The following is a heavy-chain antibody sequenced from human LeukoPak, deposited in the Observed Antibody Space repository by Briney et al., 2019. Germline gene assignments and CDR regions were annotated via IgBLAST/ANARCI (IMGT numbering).Heavy chain of an antibody. D-gene: IGHD3-10*01. CDR3: ARASATMVRGVNPGDY. CDR1: GYTFTSYG. Sequence: ASVKVSCKASGYTFTSYGISWVRQAPGQGLEWMGWISAYNGNTNYAQKLQGRVTMTTDTSTSTAYMELRSLRSDDTAVYYCARASATMVRGVNPGDYWGQGTLVTVYS. CDR2: ISAYNGNT. J-gene: IGHJ4*02. V-gene: IGHV1-18*01.